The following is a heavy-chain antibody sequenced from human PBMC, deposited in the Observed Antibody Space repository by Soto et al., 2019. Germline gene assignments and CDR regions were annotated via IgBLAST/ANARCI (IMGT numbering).Heavy chain of an antibody. Sequence: ASVKVSCKASGYTFTGYYMHWVRQAPGQGLEWMGWINPNSGGTNYAQKFQGWVTMTRDTSISTAYMELSRLRSDDTAVYYCARVGGIAAAGTGHFDYWGQGTLVTVSS. D-gene: IGHD6-13*01. V-gene: IGHV1-2*04. CDR2: INPNSGGT. CDR3: ARVGGIAAAGTGHFDY. CDR1: GYTFTGYY. J-gene: IGHJ4*02.